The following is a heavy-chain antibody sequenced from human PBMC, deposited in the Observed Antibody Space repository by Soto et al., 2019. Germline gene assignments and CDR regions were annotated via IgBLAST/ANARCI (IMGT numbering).Heavy chain of an antibody. D-gene: IGHD6-13*01. CDR2: ISAYNGNT. CDR1: GYTFTSYG. J-gene: IGHJ5*02. Sequence: SVKVSCKASGYTFTSYGISWVRQAPGQGLEWMGWISAYNGNTNYAQKLQGRVTMTTDTSTSTAYMELRSLRSDDTAVYYCARGLRGSYRTIAAAGGWFDPWGQGTLVTVSS. CDR3: ARGLRGSYRTIAAAGGWFDP. V-gene: IGHV1-18*01.